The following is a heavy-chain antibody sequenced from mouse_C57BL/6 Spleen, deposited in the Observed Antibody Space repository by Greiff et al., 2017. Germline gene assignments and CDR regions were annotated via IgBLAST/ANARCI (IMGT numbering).Heavy chain of an antibody. CDR2: IWSGGST. D-gene: IGHD1-1*01. CDR3: ARTDYYGSPYAMDY. Sequence: VKLQESGPGLVQPSQSLSITCTVSGFSLTSYGVHWVRQSPGKGLEWLGVIWSGGSTDYNAAFISRLSISKDNSKSQVFFKMNSLQADDTAIYYCARTDYYGSPYAMDYWGQGTSVTVSS. V-gene: IGHV2-2*01. CDR1: GFSLTSYG. J-gene: IGHJ4*01.